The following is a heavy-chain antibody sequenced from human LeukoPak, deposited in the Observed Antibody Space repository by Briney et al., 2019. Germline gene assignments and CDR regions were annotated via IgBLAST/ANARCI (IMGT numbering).Heavy chain of an antibody. J-gene: IGHJ3*02. CDR3: AKDINYGSDWGSAFDT. CDR1: GFTLDDYT. CDR2: ITPDGSLK. Sequence: GGSLRLSCAASGFTLDDYTMHWVRQAPGKSLEWVSLITPDGSLKYFIDSVKGRFTISRDNSENSLVLQMNSLRIEDTAFYYCAKDINYGSDWGSAFDTWGRGTLVTVS. D-gene: IGHD6-19*01. V-gene: IGHV3-43*01.